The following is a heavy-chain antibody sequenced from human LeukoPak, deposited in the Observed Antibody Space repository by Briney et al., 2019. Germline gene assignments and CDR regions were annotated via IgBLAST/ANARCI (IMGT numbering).Heavy chain of an antibody. CDR1: GFTFSTYG. CDR2: IRYDGSNK. CDR3: AKDHNILTGYYVNWFDP. V-gene: IGHV3-30*02. J-gene: IGHJ5*02. Sequence: PGGSLRLSCAASGFTFSTYGMHWVRQAPGKGLEWVAFIRYDGSNKYYADSVKGRFTISRDNSKNTLYLQMNSLRVEDTAVYYCAKDHNILTGYYVNWFDPWGQGTLVTVSS. D-gene: IGHD3-9*01.